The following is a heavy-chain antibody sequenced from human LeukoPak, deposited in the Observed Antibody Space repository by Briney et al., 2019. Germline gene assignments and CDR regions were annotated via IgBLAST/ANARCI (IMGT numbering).Heavy chain of an antibody. V-gene: IGHV4-59*11. CDR3: TTIKRGNIFGYFDF. CDR1: GGSMTTHH. D-gene: IGHD5-18*01. Sequence: SETLSLTCTVSGGSMTTHHWNWIRQTPGKGLEWIGYVFDSGRTKENPSLKSRVTLSADTSKNQLSLRLSSVTAADTAVYYCTTIKRGNIFGYFDFWGQGIPVTVSS. CDR2: VFDSGRT. J-gene: IGHJ4*02.